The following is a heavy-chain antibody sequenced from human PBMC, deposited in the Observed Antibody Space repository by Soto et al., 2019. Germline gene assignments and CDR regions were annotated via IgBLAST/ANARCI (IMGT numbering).Heavy chain of an antibody. J-gene: IGHJ6*02. V-gene: IGHV1-69*13. CDR2: IIPIFGTA. D-gene: IGHD1-20*01. CDR3: ARDHVITGPETYGMDV. Sequence: ASVKVSCKASGGTFSSYAISWVRQAPGQGLEWMGGIIPIFGTANYAQKFQGRVTITADESTSTAYMELSSLRSEDTAVYYCARDHVITGPETYGMDVWGQGTTVTVSS. CDR1: GGTFSSYA.